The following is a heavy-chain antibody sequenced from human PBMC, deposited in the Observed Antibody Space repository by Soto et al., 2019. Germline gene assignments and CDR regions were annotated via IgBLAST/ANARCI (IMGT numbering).Heavy chain of an antibody. Sequence: GASVKVSCKASGGTFSSYAISWVRQAPGQGLEWMGGIIPIFGTANYAQKFQGRVAITRDTSASTAYMELSSLRSEDTAVYYCAREAHNTAMGYPIQWRQGTLVTVPS. CDR1: GGTFSSYA. V-gene: IGHV1-69*05. CDR2: IIPIFGTA. J-gene: IGHJ4*02. CDR3: AREAHNTAMGYPIQ. D-gene: IGHD5-18*01.